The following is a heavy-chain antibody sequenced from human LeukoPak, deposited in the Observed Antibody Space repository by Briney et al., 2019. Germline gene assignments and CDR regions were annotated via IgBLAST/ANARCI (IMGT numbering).Heavy chain of an antibody. CDR1: GFTFSSYS. CDR3: ARGFVYTGLDY. D-gene: IGHD5/OR15-5a*01. V-gene: IGHV3-48*01. CDR2: ISSSGSTI. J-gene: IGHJ4*02. Sequence: GSLRLSCAASGFTFSSYSMNWVRQAPGSGLEWVSYISSSGSTIFYADSVEGRFTISRDNAKNSLYLQMNSLRAEDTAVYYCARGFVYTGLDYWGQGTLVTVSS.